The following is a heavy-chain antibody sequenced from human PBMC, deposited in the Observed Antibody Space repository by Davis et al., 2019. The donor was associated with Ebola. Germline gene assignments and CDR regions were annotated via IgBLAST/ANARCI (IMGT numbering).Heavy chain of an antibody. CDR1: GFTFSSYS. D-gene: IGHD6-13*01. CDR3: AKLQQLTRWGFFDY. J-gene: IGHJ4*02. CDR2: ISSSSSYI. V-gene: IGHV3-21*04. Sequence: GESLKISCAASGFTFSSYSMNWVRQAPGKGLEWVSSISSSSSYIYYADSVKGRFTISRDNAKNSLFLQMYSLRAEDSALYYCAKLQQLTRWGFFDYWGQGTLVTVSS.